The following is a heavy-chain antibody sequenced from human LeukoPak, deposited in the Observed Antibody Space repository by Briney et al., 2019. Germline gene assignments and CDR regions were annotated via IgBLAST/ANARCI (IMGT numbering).Heavy chain of an antibody. CDR1: GFSFSITW. V-gene: IGHV3-74*03. J-gene: IGHJ4*02. CDR3: ARDWYHAIDY. CDR2: ITSDGTST. Sequence: GGSLSLSCAASGFSFSITWMHWVRQFPGQGLVGVARITSDGTSTSYAESVEGRFTISRDNAKNTLYLQMNSLRAEATAVYYCARDWYHAIDYWGQGTLVTVSS. D-gene: IGHD2-2*01.